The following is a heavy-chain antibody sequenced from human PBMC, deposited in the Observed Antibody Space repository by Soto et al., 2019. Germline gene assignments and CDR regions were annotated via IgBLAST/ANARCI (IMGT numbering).Heavy chain of an antibody. D-gene: IGHD3-22*01. Sequence: QVQLQESGPGLMKPSQTLSLTCTVSGDSVSGGDSYWSWIRQPPGKALEWIGYTSFSGYTSYTPSLKSRVTISVDMSKSQCSLRLTSVTAADTAIYYCVRGGNPYHYATSGPGTFDKWGQGTLVSVSS. CDR1: GDSVSGGDSY. CDR2: TSFSGYT. V-gene: IGHV4-30-4*01. J-gene: IGHJ4*02. CDR3: VRGGNPYHYATSGPGTFDK.